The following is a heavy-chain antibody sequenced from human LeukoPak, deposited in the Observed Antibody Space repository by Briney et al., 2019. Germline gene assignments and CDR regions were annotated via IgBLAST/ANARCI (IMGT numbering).Heavy chain of an antibody. V-gene: IGHV3-23*01. CDR3: LKYYSYCSSLTCYILGCAFDY. Sequence: GGSLRLSCVASGVTFSSYAMSWVRQAPGKGLEWVSSISGSGGSTYYADSVKGRFTISRDNSKITLYLQMDSLRAEDTAVYYCLKYYSYCSSLTCYILGCAFDYGGQGTLVTVSA. CDR1: GVTFSSYA. CDR2: ISGSGGST. D-gene: IGHD2-2*02. J-gene: IGHJ4*02.